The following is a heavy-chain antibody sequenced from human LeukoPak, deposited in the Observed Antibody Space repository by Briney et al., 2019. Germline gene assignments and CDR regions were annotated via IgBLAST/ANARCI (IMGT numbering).Heavy chain of an antibody. Sequence: GGSLRLSCVACGFILYSYDMHWPRQAPGKGLEWVAFIRYDGSNKYYADSVKGRFTISRDNSKNTLYLQMNSLRAEDTAVYYCAKDQSREQLVPHDAFDIWGQGTMVTVSS. CDR1: GFILYSYD. CDR3: AKDQSREQLVPHDAFDI. D-gene: IGHD6-13*01. J-gene: IGHJ3*02. V-gene: IGHV3-30*02. CDR2: IRYDGSNK.